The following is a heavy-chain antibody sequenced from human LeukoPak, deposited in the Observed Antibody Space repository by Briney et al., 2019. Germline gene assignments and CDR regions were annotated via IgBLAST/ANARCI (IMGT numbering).Heavy chain of an antibody. D-gene: IGHD3-22*01. V-gene: IGHV1-18*01. CDR2: FSAYIGNT. J-gene: IGHJ6*03. CDR1: GYTFTSYG. CDR3: ARALPSYYDSSGYYYRSYYYYMDV. Sequence: ASVKVSCTASGYTFTSYGISWVRQSPGQGLEWMGWFSAYIGNTNYAQKLQGRVTMTTDTSTSTAYMELRSLRSDDTAVYYCARALPSYYDSSGYYYRSYYYYMDVWGKGTTVTVSS.